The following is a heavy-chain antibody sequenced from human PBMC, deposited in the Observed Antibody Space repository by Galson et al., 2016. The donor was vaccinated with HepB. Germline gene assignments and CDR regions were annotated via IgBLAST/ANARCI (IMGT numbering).Heavy chain of an antibody. V-gene: IGHV6-1*01. CDR1: GDSVSNNKAA. D-gene: IGHD1-26*01. J-gene: IGHJ6*02. CDR3: ARAVELGRGMRA. CDR2: TYYGSNWNN. Sequence: CAISGDSVSNNKAAWIWIRQSPLRDLEWLGRTYYGSNWNNDYAVSVRSRITINADPSKNQVSLQLNSVTPEDTAVYYCARAVELGRGMRAWGQGTTVTVS.